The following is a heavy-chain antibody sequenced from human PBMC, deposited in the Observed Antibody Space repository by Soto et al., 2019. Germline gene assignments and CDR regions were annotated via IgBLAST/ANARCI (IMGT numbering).Heavy chain of an antibody. V-gene: IGHV1-3*01. D-gene: IGHD2-2*01. CDR1: GYTFTSYA. Sequence: ASVKVSCKASGYTFTSYAMLWVRQAPGQRLEWMGWINAGNGNTKYSQKFQGRVTITRDTSASTAYMELSSLRSEDTAVYYCANVVPAAPYYYYGMDVWGKGTTVTVSS. J-gene: IGHJ6*04. CDR2: INAGNGNT. CDR3: ANVVPAAPYYYYGMDV.